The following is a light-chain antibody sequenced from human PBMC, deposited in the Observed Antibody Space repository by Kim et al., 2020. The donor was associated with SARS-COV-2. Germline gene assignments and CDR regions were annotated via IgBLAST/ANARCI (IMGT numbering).Light chain of an antibody. Sequence: DIQMTQSPSSLTASVGDRVIITCRASQSISTYLNWYRQKPGKAPELLIYRASYLQSGVPPRFSVSGSGTYFTLTISSLQLEDFSTYYCQKSYNSPWTFGQGTTVDIK. CDR1: QSISTY. V-gene: IGKV1-39*01. CDR3: QKSYNSPWT. CDR2: RAS. J-gene: IGKJ1*01.